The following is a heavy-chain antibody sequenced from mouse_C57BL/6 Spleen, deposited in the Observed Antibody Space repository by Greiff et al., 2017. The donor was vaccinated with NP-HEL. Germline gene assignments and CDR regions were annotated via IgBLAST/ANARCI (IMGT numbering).Heavy chain of an antibody. Sequence: VQLKQSGPELVKPGASVKISCKASGYTFTDYYMNWVKQSHGKSLEWIGDINPNNGGTSYNQKFKGKATLTVDKSSSTAYMELRSLTSEDSAVYYCAGGLRRAWFAYWGQGTLVTVSA. J-gene: IGHJ3*01. D-gene: IGHD2-4*01. CDR3: AGGLRRAWFAY. CDR2: INPNNGGT. V-gene: IGHV1-26*01. CDR1: GYTFTDYY.